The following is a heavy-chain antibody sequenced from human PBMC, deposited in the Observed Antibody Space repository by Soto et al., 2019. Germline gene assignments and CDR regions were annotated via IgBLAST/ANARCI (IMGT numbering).Heavy chain of an antibody. V-gene: IGHV4-59*01. Sequence: DTLSLTCTVSGGSISSYYWSWIRQPPGKGLEWIGYIYYSGSTNYNPSLKSRVTISVDTSKNQLSLKLSSVTAADTAVYYCAREGHDYGDYGFDYWGQGTLVTVS. J-gene: IGHJ4*02. D-gene: IGHD4-17*01. CDR3: AREGHDYGDYGFDY. CDR2: IYYSGST. CDR1: GGSISSYY.